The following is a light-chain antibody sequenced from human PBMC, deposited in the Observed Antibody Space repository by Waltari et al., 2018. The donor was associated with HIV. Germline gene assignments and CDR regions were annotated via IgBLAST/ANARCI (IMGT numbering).Light chain of an antibody. CDR3: CLSFRRMGCV. J-gene: IGLJ1*01. Sequence: WLHQQPGQAPPQLIFDASNKRSWASARFSGSLLGGKAALTTSGAQPEDEAEYYCCLSFRRMGCVFGPGTKVTVL. V-gene: IGLV7-46*01. CDR2: DAS.